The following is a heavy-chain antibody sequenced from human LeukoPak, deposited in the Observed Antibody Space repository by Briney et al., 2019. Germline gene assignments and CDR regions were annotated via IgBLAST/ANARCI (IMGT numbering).Heavy chain of an antibody. CDR3: ARGRRDGXXXYYFDY. CDR2: IYSGGST. D-gene: IGHD5-24*01. CDR1: GFTVSSNY. J-gene: IGHJ4*02. Sequence: GGSLRLSCAASGFTVSSNYMSWVRQAPGKGLEWVSVIYSGGSTYYADSVKGRFTISRDNSKNTLYLQVNSLRAEDTAVYYCARGRRDGXXXYYFDYWGQGTLVTVSS. V-gene: IGHV3-53*01.